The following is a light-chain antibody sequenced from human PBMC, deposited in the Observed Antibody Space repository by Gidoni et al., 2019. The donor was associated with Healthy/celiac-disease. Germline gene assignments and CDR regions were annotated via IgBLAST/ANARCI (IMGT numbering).Light chain of an antibody. Sequence: DIVMTQSPDSLAVSLGERATINCKSSQSVLYSSNNKNYLAWYQQKPGQPHKLLIYRASTREYGVPDRFSGSGSGTDFTLTISSLQAEDVAVYYCQQYYSTPPTFGQGTKVEIK. V-gene: IGKV4-1*01. J-gene: IGKJ1*01. CDR3: QQYYSTPPT. CDR2: RAS. CDR1: QSVLYSSNNKNY.